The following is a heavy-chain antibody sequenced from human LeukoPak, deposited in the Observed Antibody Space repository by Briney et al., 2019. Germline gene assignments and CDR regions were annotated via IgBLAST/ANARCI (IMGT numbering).Heavy chain of an antibody. Sequence: GGSLRLSCAASGFTFSSYSMNWVRQAPGKGLEWVSAMSSSDDGRYCAASVRGRFTISRDTSRSTLYLQMNSLRAEDAAVYYCAKAPVTSCRGAFCYPFDYWGQGTLVTVSS. CDR3: AKAPVTSCRGAFCYPFDY. J-gene: IGHJ4*02. V-gene: IGHV3-23*01. D-gene: IGHD2-15*01. CDR1: GFTFSSYS. CDR2: MSSSDDGR.